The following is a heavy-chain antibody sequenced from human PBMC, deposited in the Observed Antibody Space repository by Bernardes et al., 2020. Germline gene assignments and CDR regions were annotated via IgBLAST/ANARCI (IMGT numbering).Heavy chain of an antibody. J-gene: IGHJ5*02. D-gene: IGHD3-16*01. CDR3: ARAWGRIVATPRRWFDP. CDR1: GGSFSGYY. Sequence: SETLSVSCAVYGGSFSGYYWSWIHQPPGKGLEWIGEINHSESTNYNPSLKSRVTISVDTSKNQFSLKLSSVTAADTAVYYCARAWGRIVATPRRWFDPWGQGTLVTVSS. CDR2: INHSEST. V-gene: IGHV4-34*01.